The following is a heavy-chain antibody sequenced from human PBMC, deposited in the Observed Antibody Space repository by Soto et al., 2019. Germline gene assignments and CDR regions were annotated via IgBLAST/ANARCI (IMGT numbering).Heavy chain of an antibody. J-gene: IGHJ4*02. CDR1: GFTFSGSA. CDR2: IRSKANSYAT. CDR3: TRLGYCSGGSCYRGDY. D-gene: IGHD2-15*01. V-gene: IGHV3-73*01. Sequence: EVQLVESGGGLVQPGGSLKLSCAASGFTFSGSAMHWVRQASGKGLEWVGRIRSKANSYATAYAASVKGRFTISRDDSKNTAYLQMNSLKTEDTAVYYCTRLGYCSGGSCYRGDYWGQGTLVTVSS.